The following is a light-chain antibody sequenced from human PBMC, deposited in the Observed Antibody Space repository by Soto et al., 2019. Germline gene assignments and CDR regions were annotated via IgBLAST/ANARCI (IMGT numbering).Light chain of an antibody. CDR2: DAS. CDR3: NQRSNWPLT. Sequence: EIVLTQSPATLSLSPGERATLFCRASQSVSSYLVWYQQKPGQAPRLLIYDASNRATGIPDRFRGSGSGTDFTLTIKSLEPEDFAVYYCNQRSNWPLTFGGGTKVDIK. V-gene: IGKV3-11*01. CDR1: QSVSSY. J-gene: IGKJ4*01.